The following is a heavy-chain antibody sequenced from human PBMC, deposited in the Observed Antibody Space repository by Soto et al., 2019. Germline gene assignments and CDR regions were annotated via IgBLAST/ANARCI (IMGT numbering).Heavy chain of an antibody. CDR2: ISSSSSTI. CDR3: ASGPEIQRAHLYYFDY. J-gene: IGHJ4*02. V-gene: IGHV3-48*02. CDR1: GFTFSSYS. Sequence: PGRSLRLSCGASGFTFSSYSMNWGRQAPGKGLEGVSYISSSSSTIYYADSVKGRFTISRDTAKNSLYLPMNRLRDEDTAVYYCASGPEIQRAHLYYFDYWGQGTLVTVT.